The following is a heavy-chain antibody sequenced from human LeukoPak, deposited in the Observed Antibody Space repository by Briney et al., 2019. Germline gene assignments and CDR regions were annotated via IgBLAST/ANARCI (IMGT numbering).Heavy chain of an antibody. CDR1: GGTFSSYA. D-gene: IGHD3-10*01. J-gene: IGHJ3*02. Sequence: SVKVSCKASGGTFSSYAISWVRQAPGQGLEWMGRIIPILGIANYAQKFQGRVTITADKSTSTAYMELSSLRSEDTAVYYCAXXXXXXXSAVGYAFDIWGQGTMVTVSS. CDR2: IIPILGIA. CDR3: AXXXXXXXSAVGYAFDI. V-gene: IGHV1-69*04.